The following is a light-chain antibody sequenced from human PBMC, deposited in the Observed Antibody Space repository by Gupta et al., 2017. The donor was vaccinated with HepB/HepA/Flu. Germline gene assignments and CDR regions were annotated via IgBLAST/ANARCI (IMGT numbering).Light chain of an antibody. CDR1: QSVSSN. CDR2: DAS. CDR3: QHRSNWPLT. V-gene: IGKV3-11*01. Sequence: EIVLTPSPATLSLAPGERATLSCRASQSVSSNLAWYQQKPGQAPRLLIYDASNRATSVPARFSGSGSGTDFTLTISSLEPEDFAVYYCQHRSNWPLTFGHGTNVDIK. J-gene: IGKJ3*01.